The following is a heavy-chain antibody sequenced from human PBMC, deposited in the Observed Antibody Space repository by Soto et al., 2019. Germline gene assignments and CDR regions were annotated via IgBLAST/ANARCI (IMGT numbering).Heavy chain of an antibody. CDR2: IYHSGST. CDR1: GGSISSGGYS. D-gene: IGHD2-2*01. V-gene: IGHV4-30-2*01. Sequence: QLQLQESGSGLVKPSQTLSLTCAVSGGSISSGGYSWSWIRQPPGKGLEWIGYIYHSGSTYYNPSPXSXLPIAVDRSQNQFSLKLSSVTAADTAVYYCARVPDRWGQGTLVTVSS. CDR3: ARVPDR. J-gene: IGHJ5*02.